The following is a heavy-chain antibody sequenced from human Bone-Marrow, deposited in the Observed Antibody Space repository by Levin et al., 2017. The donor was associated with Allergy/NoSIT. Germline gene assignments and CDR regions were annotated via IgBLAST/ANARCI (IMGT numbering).Heavy chain of an antibody. J-gene: IGHJ4*02. CDR2: INPSGGGT. CDR3: AREPLSAFYFDF. Sequence: GESLKISCKASGYTFSSFYLHWVRQAPGQGLEWMGIINPSGGGTNYAQRFQGRVTMTRDTSTTTVYLELSSLRYQDTAVYYCAREPLSAFYFDFWGQGTLVTVSS. V-gene: IGHV1-46*01. CDR1: GYTFSSFY.